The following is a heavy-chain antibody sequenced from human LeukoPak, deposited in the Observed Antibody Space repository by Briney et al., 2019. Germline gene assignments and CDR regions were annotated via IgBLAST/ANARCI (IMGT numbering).Heavy chain of an antibody. CDR2: IYYSGST. V-gene: IGHV4-59*01. J-gene: IGHJ6*03. Sequence: PSETLSLTCTVSGGSISTYYWNCIRLPPGQGVEWIGYIYYSGSTNYNPSLKSRVTISVDTSKKQFSLKLSSVTAADTAMYYCARGDYYYSYYMDVWGKGTTVTVSS. CDR1: GGSISTYY. CDR3: ARGDYYYSYYMDV.